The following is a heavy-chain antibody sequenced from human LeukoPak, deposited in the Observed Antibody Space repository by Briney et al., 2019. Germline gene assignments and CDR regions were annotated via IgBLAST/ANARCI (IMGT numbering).Heavy chain of an antibody. D-gene: IGHD6-13*01. J-gene: IGHJ4*02. Sequence: GGSLRLSCAASGFTFSSYAMSWVRQAPGKGLEWVSSIPSSSTSIYYADSLRGRFTVSRDNAKNSLYLQMNSLRAEDTAVYSCVRVEDWGAAGNRMDYWGQGTLVTVSS. V-gene: IGHV3-21*01. CDR2: IPSSSTSI. CDR1: GFTFSSYA. CDR3: VRVEDWGAAGNRMDY.